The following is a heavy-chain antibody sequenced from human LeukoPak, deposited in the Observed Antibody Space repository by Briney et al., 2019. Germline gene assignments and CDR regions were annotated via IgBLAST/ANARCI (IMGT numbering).Heavy chain of an antibody. CDR1: ADSFSSHY. CDR3: ARDLVTVTKGFDI. CDR2: ISYIGST. D-gene: IGHD4-17*01. Sequence: PSETLSLTCAVSADSFSSHYWTWIRQSLGKGLEWIGYISYIGSTNYNPSLKSRVTISIDTSKNQFSLKLRSVTAADTAVYYCARDLVTVTKGFDIWGQGTMVSVSS. V-gene: IGHV4-59*11. J-gene: IGHJ3*02.